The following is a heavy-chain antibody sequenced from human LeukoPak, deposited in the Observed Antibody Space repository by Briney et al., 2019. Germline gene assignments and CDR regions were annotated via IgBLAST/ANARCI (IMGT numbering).Heavy chain of an antibody. Sequence: PSETLSLTCTVSGGSISSYYWSWIRQPPGKGLEWIGYIYYSGSTNHNPSLKSRVTISVDTSKNQFSLKLSSVTAADTAVYYCARETRELPDYWGQGTLVTVSS. V-gene: IGHV4-59*01. D-gene: IGHD1-26*01. J-gene: IGHJ4*02. CDR2: IYYSGST. CDR3: ARETRELPDY. CDR1: GGSISSYY.